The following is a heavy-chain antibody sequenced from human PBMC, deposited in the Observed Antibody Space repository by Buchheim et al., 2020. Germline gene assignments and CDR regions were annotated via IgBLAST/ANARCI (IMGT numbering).Heavy chain of an antibody. J-gene: IGHJ5*02. CDR3: ARALASTYNSFDP. Sequence: QVQLQESGPGLVKPSQTLSLTCTVSGGPIINDRYFWSWIRQPAGKGLEWIGRMSTSGIANYSPSLKNRVTILLDTTKNQFSLRLTSVTAADTARYYCARALASTYNSFDPWGLGTL. V-gene: IGHV4-61*02. CDR1: GGPIINDRYF. CDR2: MSTSGIA. D-gene: IGHD1-1*01.